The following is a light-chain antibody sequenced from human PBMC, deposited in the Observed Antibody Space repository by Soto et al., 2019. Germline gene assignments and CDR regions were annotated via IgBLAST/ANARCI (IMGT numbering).Light chain of an antibody. Sequence: DIQMTQSPSTLSASVGDRVTITCRASRSITSWLAWYQQKPGKAPKLLIYDVSSLESGVPSRFSGSGSGTEFTLTISSLQPDDFGTYYCQQYDTYWTFGQGTKV. J-gene: IGKJ1*01. CDR2: DVS. V-gene: IGKV1-5*01. CDR1: RSITSW. CDR3: QQYDTYWT.